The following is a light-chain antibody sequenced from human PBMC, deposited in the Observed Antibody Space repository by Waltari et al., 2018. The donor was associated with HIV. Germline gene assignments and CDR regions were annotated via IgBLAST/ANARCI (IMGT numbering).Light chain of an antibody. J-gene: IGLJ2*01. V-gene: IGLV4-60*03. CDR1: SGHSYYI. Sequence: QPVLTQSSSASASLGSAVKLTCTLSSGHSYYIIAWHQQQPGKAPRYLMKVEGSGSYNKGSGVPDRFSGSSSGADRYLSISNLQSEDEADYYCETWDRNTRVFGGGTKLTV. CDR3: ETWDRNTRV. CDR2: VEGSGSY.